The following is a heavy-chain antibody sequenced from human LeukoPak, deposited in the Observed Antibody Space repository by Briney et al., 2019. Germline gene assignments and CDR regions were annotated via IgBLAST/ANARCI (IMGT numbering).Heavy chain of an antibody. V-gene: IGHV1-69*13. J-gene: IGHJ3*02. Sequence: GASVKVSCKASGYTFTSYGISWVRQAPGQGLEWMGGIIPIFGTANYAQKFQGRVTITADESTSTAYMELSSLRSEDTAVYYCEGVAPDAFDIWGQGTMVTVSS. CDR3: EGVAPDAFDI. CDR1: GYTFTSYG. CDR2: IIPIFGTA.